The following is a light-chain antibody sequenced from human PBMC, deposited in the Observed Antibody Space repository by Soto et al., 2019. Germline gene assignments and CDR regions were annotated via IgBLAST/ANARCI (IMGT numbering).Light chain of an antibody. CDR1: QSVSSTY. V-gene: IGKV3-20*01. Sequence: EVGLTQSPGTLSLSPGERVTLSCRASQSVSSTYLAWYQHKPGQAPRLLVYGASNRAAGIPVRFSGSGSGTDFTLSISRLEPEDFAVYYCQHYGTSPPYTFGQGTKLEI. CDR3: QHYGTSPPYT. CDR2: GAS. J-gene: IGKJ2*01.